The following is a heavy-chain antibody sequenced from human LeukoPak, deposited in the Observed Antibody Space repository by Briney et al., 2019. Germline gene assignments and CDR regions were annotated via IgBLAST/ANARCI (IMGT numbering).Heavy chain of an antibody. CDR3: ARGAPYRYGSGHNYYMDV. Sequence: PGGSLRLSCAASGFTVSSNYMSWVRQAPGKGLEWVSIIYSGGSTFYADSVKGRFTISRDNAKNSLYLQMNSLRAEDTAVYYCARGAPYRYGSGHNYYMDVWGKGTTVTVSS. CDR1: GFTVSSNY. V-gene: IGHV3-53*01. CDR2: IYSGGST. D-gene: IGHD3-10*01. J-gene: IGHJ6*03.